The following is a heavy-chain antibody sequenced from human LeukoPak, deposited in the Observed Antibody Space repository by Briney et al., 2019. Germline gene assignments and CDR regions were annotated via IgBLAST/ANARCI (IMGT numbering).Heavy chain of an antibody. CDR1: GFTFSNAW. CDR3: TTASVTMVRGVINPDAFDV. CDR2: IMSKSDGGTT. Sequence: GGSLRLSCAASGFTFSNAWMSWVRQAPGKGLEWVGRIMSKSDGGTTAYGAPVKGRFAISRDDSKNTLYLQMKGLETEDTAVYYCTTASVTMVRGVINPDAFDVWGLGTMAIVSS. D-gene: IGHD3-10*01. V-gene: IGHV3-15*01. J-gene: IGHJ3*01.